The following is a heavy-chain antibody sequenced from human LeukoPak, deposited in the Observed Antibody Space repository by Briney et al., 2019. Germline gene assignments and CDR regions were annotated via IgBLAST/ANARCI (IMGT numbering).Heavy chain of an antibody. CDR2: IYYSGST. V-gene: IGHV4-59*01. J-gene: IGHJ4*02. CDR3: ARIYGGNPGAFDY. CDR1: GGSISSYY. Sequence: PSETLSLTCTVSGGSISSYYWSGIRQPPGKGLEWIGYIYYSGSTNYNPSLKSRVTISVDTSKNQFSLKLSSVTAADTAVYYCARIYGGNPGAFDYWGQGTLVTVSS. D-gene: IGHD4-23*01.